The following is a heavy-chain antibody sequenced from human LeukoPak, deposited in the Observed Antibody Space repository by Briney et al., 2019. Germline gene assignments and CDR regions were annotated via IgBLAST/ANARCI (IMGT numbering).Heavy chain of an antibody. J-gene: IGHJ1*01. D-gene: IGHD3-10*01. V-gene: IGHV3-30*02. CDR2: IWYGGSNK. CDR1: GFTFSSYG. Sequence: GGSLRLSCAASGFTFSSYGMHWVRQAPGKGLEWVAVIWYGGSNKYYAESVKGRFTISRDNSKNTLYLQMNSLRAEDTALYYCAKGFGWFGEDSGGPPDFQHWGQGTLVTVSS. CDR3: AKGFGWFGEDSGGPPDFQH.